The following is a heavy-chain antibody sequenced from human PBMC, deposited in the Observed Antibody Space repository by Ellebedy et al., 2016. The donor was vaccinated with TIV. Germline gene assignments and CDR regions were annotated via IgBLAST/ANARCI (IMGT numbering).Heavy chain of an antibody. J-gene: IGHJ3*02. CDR3: ARGSHYMKLVVITSDAFDI. Sequence: SETLSLTCTVSGDSISRSSYYWGWIRQPPGKGLEWIGCVFYSGSTDYNPSLKSRVTISVDTSKNQFSLNLTSVTAADAAVYYCARGSHYMKLVVITSDAFDIWGQGTRVTVSS. CDR2: VFYSGST. V-gene: IGHV4-39*01. CDR1: GDSISRSSYY. D-gene: IGHD3-22*01.